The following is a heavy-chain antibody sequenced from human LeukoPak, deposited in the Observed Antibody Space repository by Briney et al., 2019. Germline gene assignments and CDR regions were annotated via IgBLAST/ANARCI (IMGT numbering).Heavy chain of an antibody. V-gene: IGHV5-51*01. J-gene: IGHJ3*02. Sequence: GESLKISCKGSGYNFTTYWIGWVRQMPGKGLEWMGIIYPGDSDTTYSPSFQGQVTISADKSISTAYLQWSSLKASDTAMYYCARRGYDSSGYRDAFDIWGQGTMVTVSS. CDR2: IYPGDSDT. CDR1: GYNFTTYW. D-gene: IGHD3-22*01. CDR3: ARRGYDSSGYRDAFDI.